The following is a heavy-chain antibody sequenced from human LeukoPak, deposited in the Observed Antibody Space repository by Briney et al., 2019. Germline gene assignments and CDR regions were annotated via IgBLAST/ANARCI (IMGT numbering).Heavy chain of an antibody. CDR2: INHSGST. CDR3: ARKEMTTILGY. J-gene: IGHJ4*02. V-gene: IGHV4-34*01. D-gene: IGHD4-4*01. Sequence: SETLSLTCAVYGGSFSGYYWSWIRQPPGKGLEWIGEINHSGSTNYNPSLKSRLTISVDTSKNQFSLKLSSVTAADTAVYYCARKEMTTILGYWGQGTLVTVSS. CDR1: GGSFSGYY.